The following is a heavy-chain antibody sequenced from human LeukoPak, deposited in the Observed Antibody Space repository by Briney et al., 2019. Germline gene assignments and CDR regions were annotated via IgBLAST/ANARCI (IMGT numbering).Heavy chain of an antibody. V-gene: IGHV3-23*01. CDR3: AKAKDSSGYYSFDY. CDR2: ISGSGGST. Sequence: GGSLRLSCAASGFTFSSYAMSWVRQAPGKGLEWVSAISGSGGSTYYADSVKGWFTISRDNSKNTLYLQMNSLRAEDTAVYYCAKAKDSSGYYSFDYWGQGTLVTVSS. J-gene: IGHJ4*02. D-gene: IGHD3-22*01. CDR1: GFTFSSYA.